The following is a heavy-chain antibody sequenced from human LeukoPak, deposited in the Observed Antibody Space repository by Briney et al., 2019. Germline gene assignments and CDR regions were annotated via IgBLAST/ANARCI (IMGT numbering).Heavy chain of an antibody. CDR3: AXGAGTXYSRFDY. Sequence: GGSLRLSCAASGFTFSSYGMHWVRQAPGKGLEWVAVVWSDGSNEYYADSVKGRFTISRDNSKNTLFLQMNSLRAEDTAVYYCAXGAGTXYSRFDYWGXXTXVXVSS. CDR2: VWSDGSNE. D-gene: IGHD2-15*01. V-gene: IGHV3-33*01. CDR1: GFTFSSYG. J-gene: IGHJ4*01.